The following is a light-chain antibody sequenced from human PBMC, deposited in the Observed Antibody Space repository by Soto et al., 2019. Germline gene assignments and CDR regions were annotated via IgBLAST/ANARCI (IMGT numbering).Light chain of an antibody. CDR1: QSISIS. CDR2: DAS. J-gene: IGKJ1*01. CDR3: QQRSNWLWT. Sequence: EIVLTQSPATLSLSPGERATLSCKASQSISISLAWYQQKPGQAPRLLIYDASNRATGIPARFSGSGSGTDFTLTNSSLEPEDFAVYFCQQRSNWLWTFGQGTKVEIK. V-gene: IGKV3-11*01.